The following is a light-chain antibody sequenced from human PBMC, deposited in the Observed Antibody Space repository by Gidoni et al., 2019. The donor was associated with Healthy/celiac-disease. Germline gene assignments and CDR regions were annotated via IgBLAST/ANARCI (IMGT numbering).Light chain of an antibody. V-gene: IGKV3-20*01. CDR3: QQYGSSPSWT. Sequence: EIVFTQSPDTLSLSPGERATLSCRASPSVSSSYLAWYQQKPGQARRLLIDGASSRATSIPDRFSGSGSGTDFTLTISRLEPEDFAGYYCQQYGSSPSWTFGQGTKVEIK. CDR1: PSVSSSY. CDR2: GAS. J-gene: IGKJ1*01.